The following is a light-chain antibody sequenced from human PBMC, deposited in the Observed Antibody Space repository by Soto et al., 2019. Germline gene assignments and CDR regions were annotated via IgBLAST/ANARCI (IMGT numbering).Light chain of an antibody. CDR3: QKYNSAPLT. Sequence: DIPMTQSPSSLSASVGDRVTITCRASQGISIYLAWFQQKPGKVPKLLIYAASTLQSGVPSRFSGSGSGTDFTLTISSQQPEDVATYYCQKYNSAPLTFGGGTKVEIK. CDR2: AAS. CDR1: QGISIY. J-gene: IGKJ4*01. V-gene: IGKV1-27*01.